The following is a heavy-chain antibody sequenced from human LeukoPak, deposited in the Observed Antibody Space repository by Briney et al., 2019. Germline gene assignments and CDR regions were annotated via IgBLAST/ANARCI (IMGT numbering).Heavy chain of an antibody. CDR1: GGSISSYY. Sequence: PSETLSLTCTVSGGSISSYYWSWIRQPPGKGLEWIGYIYYSGSTNYNPSLKSRVTISVDTSKNQFSLKLSSVTAADTAVYYCARGPLYSSSHPYWYFDLWGRGTLVTVSS. J-gene: IGHJ2*01. D-gene: IGHD6-13*01. CDR3: ARGPLYSSSHPYWYFDL. CDR2: IYYSGST. V-gene: IGHV4-59*01.